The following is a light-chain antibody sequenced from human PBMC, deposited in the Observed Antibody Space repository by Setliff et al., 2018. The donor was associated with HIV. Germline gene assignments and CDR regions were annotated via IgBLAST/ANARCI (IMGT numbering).Light chain of an antibody. CDR1: SSDVGNYNL. CDR2: EVI. J-gene: IGLJ2*01. CDR3: CSYAGSSMI. Sequence: QSVLTQPASVSASPGQSITISCTGTSSDVGNYNLVSWYRHLPGTSPKVIIYEVIHRPSGVSPRFSGSKSGNAASPTISGLQAEDEADYYCCSYAGSSMIFGGGTKVTVL. V-gene: IGLV2-23*02.